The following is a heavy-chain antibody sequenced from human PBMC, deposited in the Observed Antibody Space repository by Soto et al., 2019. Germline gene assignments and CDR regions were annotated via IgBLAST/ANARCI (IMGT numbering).Heavy chain of an antibody. CDR1: GYTFTSYG. D-gene: IGHD3-16*01. V-gene: IGHV1-18*01. CDR2: ISAFNGNT. CDR3: ARDLYQGRPNKFDY. Sequence: QVQLVQSGAEVKKPGASVNVSCKASGYTFTSYGISCVRQAPGQGLEWMGWISAFNGNTNYAQKPQGKITTATAKTTSTAHMEVGRLRYDDTAVYYCARDLYQGRPNKFDYWGQGTLVTVSS. J-gene: IGHJ4*02.